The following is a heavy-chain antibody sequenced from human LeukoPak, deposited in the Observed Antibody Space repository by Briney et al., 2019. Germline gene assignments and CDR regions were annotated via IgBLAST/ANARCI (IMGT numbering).Heavy chain of an antibody. CDR3: ARGQKRITIFGVVETKKNWFDP. CDR2: INPSGGST. CDR1: GYTFTSYY. D-gene: IGHD3-3*01. Sequence: VASVKVSCKASGYTFTSYYMHWVRQAPGQGLEWMGIINPSGGSTSYAQKFQGRVTMTRDTSTSTVYMELSSLRSEDTAVYYCARGQKRITIFGVVETKKNWFDPWGQGTLVTVSS. J-gene: IGHJ5*02. V-gene: IGHV1-46*01.